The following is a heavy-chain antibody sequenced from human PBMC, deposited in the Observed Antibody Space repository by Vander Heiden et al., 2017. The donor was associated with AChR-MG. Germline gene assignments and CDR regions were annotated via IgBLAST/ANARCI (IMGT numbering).Heavy chain of an antibody. J-gene: IGHJ6*02. D-gene: IGHD3-10*01. Sequence: QVQLQESGPGLVRASETLSLTSTLSGGSIDSHPWTWIRQPAGKGLEWVGFVAYNGNNNYNPSLGGRGFISLDKSKNQFSLRLSFVTAADTGIYYCVGLLHGSGYDEYHYYGMDVWGQGTTVTVSS. CDR3: VGLLHGSGYDEYHYYGMDV. CDR1: GGSIDSHP. V-gene: IGHV4-59*11. CDR2: VAYNGNN.